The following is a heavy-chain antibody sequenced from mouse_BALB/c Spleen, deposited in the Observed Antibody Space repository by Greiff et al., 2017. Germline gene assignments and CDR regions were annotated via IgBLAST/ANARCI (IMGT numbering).Heavy chain of an antibody. V-gene: IGHV5-17*02. CDR3: ARGDRYDTLDY. J-gene: IGHJ2*01. CDR2: ISSGSSTI. D-gene: IGHD2-14*01. Sequence: EVKLVESGGGLVQPGGSRKLSCAASGFTFSSFGMHWVRQAPEKGLEWVAYISSGSSTIYYADTVKGRFTISRDNPKNTLFLQMTSLRSEDTAMYYCARGDRYDTLDYWGQGTTLTVSS. CDR1: GFTFSSFG.